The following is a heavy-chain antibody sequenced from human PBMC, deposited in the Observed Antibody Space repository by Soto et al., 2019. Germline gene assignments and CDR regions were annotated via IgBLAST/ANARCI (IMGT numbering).Heavy chain of an antibody. Sequence: QVQLQESGPGLVKPSETLSLTCTVSGGSVSSGSYHWSWIRQPPGKGLEWIGYIYYSGSTNYNPSLKNRVTISVDTSKNQFSLKLSSVTAADTAVYYCARGIEGWYQGRYYYGMDVWGQGTTVTVSS. CDR1: GGSVSSGSYH. CDR3: ARGIEGWYQGRYYYGMDV. D-gene: IGHD6-19*01. V-gene: IGHV4-61*01. CDR2: IYYSGST. J-gene: IGHJ6*02.